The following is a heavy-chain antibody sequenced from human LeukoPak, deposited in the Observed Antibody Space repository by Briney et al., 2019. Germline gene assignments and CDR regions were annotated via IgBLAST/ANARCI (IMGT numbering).Heavy chain of an antibody. D-gene: IGHD6-19*01. CDR3: ARDSFIAVAGTGGDY. Sequence: ASVKVSCKASGYTFTSYGISWVRQAPGQGLEWMGWISAYNGNTNYAQKLQGRVTMTTDTSTSTAYMELRSLRSDDTAVYYCARDSFIAVAGTGGDYWGQGTLVTVSS. J-gene: IGHJ4*02. CDR1: GYTFTSYG. CDR2: ISAYNGNT. V-gene: IGHV1-18*01.